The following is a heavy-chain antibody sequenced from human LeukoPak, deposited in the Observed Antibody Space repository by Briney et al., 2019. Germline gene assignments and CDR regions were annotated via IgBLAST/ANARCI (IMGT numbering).Heavy chain of an antibody. Sequence: ASVKVSCKASGYTFTSYGISWVRQAPGQGLEWMGWISAYNGNTSYAQKLQGRVTMTTDTSTSTAYMELRSLRSDDTAVYYCARSEVGVNWFDPWGQGTLVTVSS. CDR3: ARSEVGVNWFDP. CDR1: GYTFTSYG. CDR2: ISAYNGNT. D-gene: IGHD2-8*01. V-gene: IGHV1-18*01. J-gene: IGHJ5*02.